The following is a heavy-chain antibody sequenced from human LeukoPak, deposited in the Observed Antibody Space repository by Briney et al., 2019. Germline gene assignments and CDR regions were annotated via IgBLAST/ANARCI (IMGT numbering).Heavy chain of an antibody. V-gene: IGHV1-69*01. Sequence: ASVKVSCKASGGTISSYAISWVRQAPGQGLEWMGGFIPIFGTANYAQKFQGRVTITADESTSTAYMELSSLRSEDTAVYYCARGKREAAAGTRFDYWGQGPLVTVSS. CDR3: ARGKREAAAGTRFDY. D-gene: IGHD6-13*01. CDR2: FIPIFGTA. J-gene: IGHJ4*02. CDR1: GGTISSYA.